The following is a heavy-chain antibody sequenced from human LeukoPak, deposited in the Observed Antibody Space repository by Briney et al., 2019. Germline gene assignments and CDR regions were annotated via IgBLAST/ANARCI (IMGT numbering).Heavy chain of an antibody. J-gene: IGHJ4*02. Sequence: PSETLSLTCTVSGGSISPYFWSWIRQPPGKGLEWIGEINHSGSTNYNPSLKSRVTISVDTSKNQFSLKLSSVTAADTAVYYCARGPGGIDYWGQGTLVTVSS. CDR1: GGSISPYF. CDR2: INHSGST. V-gene: IGHV4-34*01. CDR3: ARGPGGIDY. D-gene: IGHD6-25*01.